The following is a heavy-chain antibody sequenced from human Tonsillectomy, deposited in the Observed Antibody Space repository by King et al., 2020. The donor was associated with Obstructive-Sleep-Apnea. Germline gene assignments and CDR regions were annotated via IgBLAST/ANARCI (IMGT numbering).Heavy chain of an antibody. D-gene: IGHD6-13*01. V-gene: IGHV5-51*01. J-gene: IGHJ3*02. CDR2: IYPGDSDT. CDR3: ARHLIVAADPDAFEI. Sequence: QLVQSGAEVKKPGESLKISCMGSGYSFASYWIGWVRQIAGKGLEWMGSIYPGDSDTSSRTSFQGQGTNSANKSISTAYLQWSSLKASDTAIYYCARHLIVAADPDAFEIWGQGTMVTVSS. CDR1: GYSFASYW.